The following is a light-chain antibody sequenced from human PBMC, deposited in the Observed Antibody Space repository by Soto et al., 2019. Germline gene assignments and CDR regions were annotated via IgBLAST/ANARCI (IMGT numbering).Light chain of an antibody. CDR3: QQYGSSPPT. V-gene: IGKV3-20*01. J-gene: IGKJ1*01. Sequence: IVLTQSPGTLSLSPGERATLSCRASQSISSSYLAWYQQKPGQAPRLLIYGASNRATAIPDRFSGSGSGTDFTLTISRLEPEDFAVYYCQQYGSSPPTFGQGTKVDIK. CDR1: QSISSSY. CDR2: GAS.